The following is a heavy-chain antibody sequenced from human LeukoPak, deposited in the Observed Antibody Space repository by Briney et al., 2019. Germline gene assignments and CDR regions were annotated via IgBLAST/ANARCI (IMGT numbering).Heavy chain of an antibody. CDR3: ARSRAAGTLQH. CDR1: GGSISSYY. CDR2: IYYSGST. J-gene: IGHJ1*01. V-gene: IGHV4-59*08. Sequence: PSETLSITCTVSGGSISSYYWSWIRQPPGNGLEWIGYIYYSGSTNYNPSLKSRVTISVDTSKNQSSLKLSSVTAADTAVYYCARSRAAGTLQHWGQGTLVTVSS. D-gene: IGHD6-13*01.